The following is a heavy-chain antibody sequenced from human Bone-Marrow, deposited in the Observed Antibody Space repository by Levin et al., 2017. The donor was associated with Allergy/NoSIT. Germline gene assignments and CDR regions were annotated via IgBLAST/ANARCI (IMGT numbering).Heavy chain of an antibody. CDR1: GGSISSSSYY. V-gene: IGHV4-39*01. CDR3: ARHCGGLLPGPIDY. D-gene: IGHD2-15*01. J-gene: IGHJ4*02. CDR2: IYYSGST. Sequence: SQTLSLTCTVSGGSISSSSYYWGWIRQPPGKGLEWIGSIYYSGSTYYNPSLKSRVTISVDTSKNQFSLKLSSVTAADTAVYYCARHCGGLLPGPIDYWGQGTLVTVSS.